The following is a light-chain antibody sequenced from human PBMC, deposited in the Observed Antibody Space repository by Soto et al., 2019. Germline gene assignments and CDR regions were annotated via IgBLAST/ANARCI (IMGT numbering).Light chain of an antibody. V-gene: IGKV3-20*01. J-gene: IGKJ2*01. Sequence: EIVLTQSPGTLSLSPGERATLSCRAGQTVSSSYLAWYQQIRGQAPRLLIYGASSRATGIPDRFSGSGSGTDFTLTISRLEPEDFAIYYCPPYGNSPLYTFGQGTKLEIK. CDR3: PPYGNSPLYT. CDR2: GAS. CDR1: QTVSSSY.